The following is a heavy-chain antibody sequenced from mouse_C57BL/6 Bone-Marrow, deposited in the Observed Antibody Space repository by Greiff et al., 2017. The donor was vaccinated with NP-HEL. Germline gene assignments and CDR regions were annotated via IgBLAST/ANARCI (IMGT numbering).Heavy chain of an antibody. J-gene: IGHJ1*03. CDR2: IYPGGGYT. Sequence: QVQLQQSGAELVRPGTSVKMSCKASGYTFTNYWIGWAKQRPGHGLEWIGDIYPGGGYTTYNEKFKGKATLTADKSSSTAYMQFSSLTSEDSAIYYCARGPSTVVATDWYFDVWGTGTTVTVSS. CDR1: GYTFTNYW. D-gene: IGHD1-1*01. V-gene: IGHV1-63*01. CDR3: ARGPSTVVATDWYFDV.